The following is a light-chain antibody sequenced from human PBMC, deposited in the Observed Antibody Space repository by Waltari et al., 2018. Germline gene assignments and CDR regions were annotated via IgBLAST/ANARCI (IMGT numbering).Light chain of an antibody. CDR1: QSVSNM. J-gene: IGKJ1*01. CDR2: DAS. V-gene: IGKV3-11*01. Sequence: EIALTQSPGTMSLSPGERATISCRASQSVSNMLAWYQQKPGQAPRLLIYDASNMANGIPARFSGSGSGTDFTLTISSLEPEDFAVYYCQQRSNWPPTFGQGTKVEI. CDR3: QQRSNWPPT.